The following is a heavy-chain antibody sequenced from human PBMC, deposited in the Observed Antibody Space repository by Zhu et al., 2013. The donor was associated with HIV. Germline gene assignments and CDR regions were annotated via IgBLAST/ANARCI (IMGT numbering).Heavy chain of an antibody. J-gene: IGHJ5*02. CDR1: GYTFTNYG. D-gene: IGHD3-3*01. CDR3: VRDRRFLEWIYPXNWFDP. V-gene: IGHV1-18*01. Sequence: QVQLVQSGAEVKKPGASVKVSCKASGYTFTNYGISWVRQAPGQGLEWMGWISAYNGDTEYAQKLQGRVTMTTDTSTSTANMELRSLRSDDTAVYYCVRDRRFLEWIYPXNWFDPGAREPWSPSPQ. CDR2: ISAYNGDT.